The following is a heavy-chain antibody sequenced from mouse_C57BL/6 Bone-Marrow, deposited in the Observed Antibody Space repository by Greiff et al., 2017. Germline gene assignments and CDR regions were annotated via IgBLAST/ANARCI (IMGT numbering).Heavy chain of an antibody. Sequence: EVKVVESGGGLVQPGGSLSLSCAASGFTFTDYYMSWVRQPPGKALEWLGFIRNKANGYTTEYSASVKGRFTISRDNSQSILYLQVNALRAEDSATYYCARPLYGSPYAMDYWGQGTSVTVSA. CDR3: ARPLYGSPYAMDY. CDR1: GFTFTDYY. J-gene: IGHJ4*01. CDR2: IRNKANGYTT. D-gene: IGHD1-1*01. V-gene: IGHV7-3*01.